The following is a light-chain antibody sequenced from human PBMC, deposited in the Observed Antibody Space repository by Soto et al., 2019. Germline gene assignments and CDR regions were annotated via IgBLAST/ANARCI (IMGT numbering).Light chain of an antibody. CDR2: DAS. J-gene: IGKJ4*01. Sequence: DIQMTQSPSTRSACVGDRVTITCRASQSISSWLAWYQQKPGKAPKLLIYDASSLESGVPSRFSGSGSGTEFTLTISSLQPDDFATYYCQQYNTPLTFGGGTKVEIK. V-gene: IGKV1-5*01. CDR1: QSISSW. CDR3: QQYNTPLT.